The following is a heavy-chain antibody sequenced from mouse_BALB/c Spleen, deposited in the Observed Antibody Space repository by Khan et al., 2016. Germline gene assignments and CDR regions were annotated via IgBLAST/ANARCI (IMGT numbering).Heavy chain of an antibody. Sequence: QMQLEESGAELARPGASVKMSCKASGYTFTSYTMHWVKQRPGQGLEWIGYINPSSGYTKYNQKFKDRATLTADKSSSTAYMQRSSLTSEDSAVYYCARAHEGWGQGTTLKVSS. V-gene: IGHV1-4*01. D-gene: IGHD1-3*01. CDR1: GYTFTSYT. CDR2: INPSSGYT. J-gene: IGHJ2*01. CDR3: ARAHEG.